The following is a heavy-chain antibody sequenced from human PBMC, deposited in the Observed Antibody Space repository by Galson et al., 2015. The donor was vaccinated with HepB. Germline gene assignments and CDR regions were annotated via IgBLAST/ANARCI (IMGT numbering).Heavy chain of an antibody. Sequence: SVKVSCKASGYTFTSYGISWVRQAPGQGLEWMGWISAYNGNTNYAQKLQGRVTMTTDTSTSTAYMELRSLRSDDTAVYYCARAPYYDFWSGQAGGYWGQGTLVTVSS. D-gene: IGHD3-3*01. V-gene: IGHV1-18*04. J-gene: IGHJ4*02. CDR1: GYTFTSYG. CDR3: ARAPYYDFWSGQAGGY. CDR2: ISAYNGNT.